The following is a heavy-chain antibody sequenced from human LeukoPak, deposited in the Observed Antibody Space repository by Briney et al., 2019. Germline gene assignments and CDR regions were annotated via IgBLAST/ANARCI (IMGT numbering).Heavy chain of an antibody. CDR1: GGSISSYY. CDR2: IYYSGST. D-gene: IGHD6-19*01. J-gene: IGHJ6*03. Sequence: SETLSLTCTVSGGSISSYYWSWIRQPPGKGLEWIGYIYYSGSTNYNPSLKSRVTISVDTSKNQFSLKLSSVTAADTAVYYCARVPNIGSSRFKRDYYYYMDVWGKGTTVTVSS. V-gene: IGHV4-59*01. CDR3: ARVPNIGSSRFKRDYYYYMDV.